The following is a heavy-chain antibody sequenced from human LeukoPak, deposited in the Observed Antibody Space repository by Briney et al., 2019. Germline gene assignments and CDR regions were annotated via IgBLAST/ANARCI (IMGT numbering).Heavy chain of an antibody. V-gene: IGHV3-21*01. Sequence: GGSLRLSCAASGSIFSGYSMNWVRQAPGKGLEWVSSISASDTYINYADSLKGRFTISRDNAKNSLYLQMNSLRAEDTAVYYCAREPSGGYCSSSSCSRYFQHWGQGTLVTVSS. CDR3: AREPSGGYCSSSSCSRYFQH. D-gene: IGHD2-2*01. CDR1: GSIFSGYS. CDR2: ISASDTYI. J-gene: IGHJ1*01.